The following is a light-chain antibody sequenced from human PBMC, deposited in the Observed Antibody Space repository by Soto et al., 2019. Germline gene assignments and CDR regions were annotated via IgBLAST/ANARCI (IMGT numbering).Light chain of an antibody. J-gene: IGLJ1*01. Sequence: QSALTQPASVSGSPGQSITISCTGTSSDVGNYNLVSWYQQHPGKAPKLMIYEDSKRPSGVSNRFSGSKSGSTASLTISGLQAEDEADYYCCSYAGRGTYVFGTGTKLTVL. CDR3: CSYAGRGTYV. CDR1: SSDVGNYNL. V-gene: IGLV2-23*01. CDR2: EDS.